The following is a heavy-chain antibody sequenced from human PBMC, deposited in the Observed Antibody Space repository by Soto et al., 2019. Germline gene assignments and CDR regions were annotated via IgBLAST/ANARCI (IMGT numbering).Heavy chain of an antibody. J-gene: IGHJ3*02. CDR2: LSGSADRI. CDR1: GFTFSTYT. CDR3: AKTAERPRVVVLDNAFDI. D-gene: IGHD2-15*01. V-gene: IGHV3-23*01. Sequence: GGSLRLSCAASGFTFSTYTMSWVRQAPGKGLEWVSSLSGSADRIYYADSVRGRFTISRDNSRNTLYLQMDSLGVEDTALYYCAKTAERPRVVVLDNAFDIWGRGTMVTVSS.